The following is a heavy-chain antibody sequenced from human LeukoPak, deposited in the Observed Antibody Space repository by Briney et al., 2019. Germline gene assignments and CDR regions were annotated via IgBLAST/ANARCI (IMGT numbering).Heavy chain of an antibody. CDR3: ARLWFGLPVSYFDY. CDR2: ISSSSSTI. D-gene: IGHD3-10*01. CDR1: GFTFSSYS. V-gene: IGHV3-48*01. J-gene: IGHJ4*02. Sequence: PGGSLRLSCAASGFTFSSYSMNWVRQAPGKGLEWVSYISSSSSTIYYADSVKGRFTISRDNAKNSLYLQMNSLRAEDTAVYYCARLWFGLPVSYFDYWGQGTLVTVSS.